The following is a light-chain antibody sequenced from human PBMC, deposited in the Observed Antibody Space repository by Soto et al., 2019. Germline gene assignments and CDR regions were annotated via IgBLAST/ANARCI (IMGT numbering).Light chain of an antibody. CDR3: QYYDESMWT. CDR2: GAL. J-gene: IGKJ1*01. CDR1: QSVVTTY. V-gene: IGKV3-20*01. Sequence: EVDLAESAATLSLSPGEGPTLSCRASQSVVTTYLAWYQQKYGQSPRLLIYGALYRAPGIPDRFSGSGSGTEFTLSISRLEPEDFAVYYCQYYDESMWTFGQGTKVDIK.